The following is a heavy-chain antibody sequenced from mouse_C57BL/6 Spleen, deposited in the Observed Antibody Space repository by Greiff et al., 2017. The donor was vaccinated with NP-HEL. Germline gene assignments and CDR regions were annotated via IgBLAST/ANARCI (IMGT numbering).Heavy chain of an antibody. V-gene: IGHV1-82*01. J-gene: IGHJ4*01. CDR1: GYAFSSSW. Sequence: QVQLKESGPELVKPGASVKISCKASGYAFSSSWMNWVKQRPGKGLEWIGRIYPGDGDTNYNGKFKGKATLTADKSSSTAYMQLSSLTSEDSAVYFCARALLPHMDYWGQGTSVTVSS. CDR3: ARALLPHMDY. CDR2: IYPGDGDT. D-gene: IGHD1-1*01.